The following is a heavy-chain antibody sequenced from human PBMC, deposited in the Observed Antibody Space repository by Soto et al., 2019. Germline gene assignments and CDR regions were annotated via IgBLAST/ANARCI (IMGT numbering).Heavy chain of an antibody. J-gene: IGHJ6*02. CDR3: ARDPYSSSWSDLRWNYYYGMDV. Sequence: ASVKVSCKASGGTFSSYAISWVRQAPGQGLEWMGGIIPIFGTANYAQKFQGRVTITADESTSTAYMELSSLRSEDTAVYYCARDPYSSSWSDLRWNYYYGMDVWGQGTTVTVSS. CDR2: IIPIFGTA. V-gene: IGHV1-69*13. CDR1: GGTFSSYA. D-gene: IGHD6-13*01.